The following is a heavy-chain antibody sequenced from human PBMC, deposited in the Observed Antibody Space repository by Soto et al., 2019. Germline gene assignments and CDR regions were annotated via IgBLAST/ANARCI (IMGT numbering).Heavy chain of an antibody. D-gene: IGHD3-3*01. V-gene: IGHV3-23*01. J-gene: IGHJ3*02. CDR1: GFSFINYG. CDR3: SKDAYDLEAFDI. Sequence: EVQLLESGGGLVQPGGSLRLSCAASGFSFINYGMSWVRQAPGKGPEWVSFISGSGGSTYYADSVKGRFTISRDTSKKMLYLQMNSLRAEDTAVYFCSKDAYDLEAFDIWGQGTVVTVSS. CDR2: ISGSGGST.